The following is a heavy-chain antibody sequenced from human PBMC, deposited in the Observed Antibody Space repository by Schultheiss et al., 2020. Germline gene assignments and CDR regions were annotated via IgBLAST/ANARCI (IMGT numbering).Heavy chain of an antibody. CDR2: IYTSGST. CDR1: GGSISSSSYY. Sequence: SETLSLTCTVSGGSISSSSYYWGWIRQPAGKGLEWIGRIYTSGSTNYNPSLKSRVTISVDTSNNQFSLKLSSVTAADTAVYYCASPIAARPYYYGMDVWGQGTTVTVAS. J-gene: IGHJ6*02. D-gene: IGHD6-6*01. CDR3: ASPIAARPYYYGMDV. V-gene: IGHV4-61*02.